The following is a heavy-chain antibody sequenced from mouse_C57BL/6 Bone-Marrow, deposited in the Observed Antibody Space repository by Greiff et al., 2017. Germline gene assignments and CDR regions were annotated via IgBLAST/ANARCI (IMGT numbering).Heavy chain of an antibody. CDR1: GFSLTSYG. CDR3: ATSVAY. CDR2: IWSGGSK. Sequence: VKLMESGPGLVQPSQSLSITCTVSGFSLTSYGVHWVRQPPGKGLEWLGVIWSGGSKDYNAAFISRLSIRTANSKTQVFFKMNSLQADDTAKYYCATSVAYWGQGTLVTVSA. J-gene: IGHJ3*01. V-gene: IGHV2-4*01.